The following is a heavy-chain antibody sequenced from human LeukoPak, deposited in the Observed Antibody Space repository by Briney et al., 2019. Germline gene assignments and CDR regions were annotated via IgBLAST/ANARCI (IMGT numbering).Heavy chain of an antibody. J-gene: IGHJ2*01. D-gene: IGHD6-19*01. CDR3: ARDCVSSGWYWDYWYFDL. CDR1: GGSISSSSYY. V-gene: IGHV4-39*02. CDR2: IYYSGST. Sequence: PSETLSLTCTVSGGSISSSSYYWGWIRQPPGKGLEWIGSIYYSGSTYYNPSLKSRVTISVDTSKNQFSLELSSVTAADTAVYYCARDCVSSGWYWDYWYFDLWGRGTLVTVSS.